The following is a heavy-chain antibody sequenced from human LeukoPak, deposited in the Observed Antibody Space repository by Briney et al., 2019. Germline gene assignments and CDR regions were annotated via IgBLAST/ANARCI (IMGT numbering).Heavy chain of an antibody. V-gene: IGHV3-23*01. CDR3: AKGNYDFWSGYYTNNWFDP. J-gene: IGHJ5*02. Sequence: GGSLRLSCAASGFTFSSYAMSWVRQAPGKGLEWVSAISGSGGSTYYADSVKGRFTISRDNSKNTLYLQMNSLRAEDTAVYYCAKGNYDFWSGYYTNNWFDPWGQGTLVTVSS. CDR2: ISGSGGST. CDR1: GFTFSSYA. D-gene: IGHD3-3*01.